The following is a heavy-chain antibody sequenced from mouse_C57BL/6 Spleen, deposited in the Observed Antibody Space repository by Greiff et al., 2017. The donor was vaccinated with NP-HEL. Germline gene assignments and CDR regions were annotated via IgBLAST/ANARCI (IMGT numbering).Heavy chain of an antibody. V-gene: IGHV3-6*01. Sequence: VQLKESGPGLVKPSQSLSLTCSVPGYSITSGYYWNWIRQFPGNKLEWMGYISYDGSNNYNPSPKNRISIPRDTPTNPFFLKLNSCTTEDTATNACARAPYCGSPRYAMDYWGQGTSVTVSS. D-gene: IGHD1-1*01. CDR1: GYSITSGYY. CDR2: ISYDGSN. CDR3: ARAPYCGSPRYAMDY. J-gene: IGHJ4*01.